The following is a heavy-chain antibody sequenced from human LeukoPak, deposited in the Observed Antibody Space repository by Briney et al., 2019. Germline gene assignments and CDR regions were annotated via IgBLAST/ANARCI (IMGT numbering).Heavy chain of an antibody. J-gene: IGHJ3*02. D-gene: IGHD4-23*01. CDR2: ISGSGGST. CDR1: GFTFSSYA. Sequence: GGSLRLSCAASGFTFSSYAMSLVRQAPGKGLEWISAISGSGGSTYYADSVKGRFTTSRDNSKNTLYLQMNSLRAEDTAVYYCAKAYYGGNFNDAFDIWGQGTMVTVSS. CDR3: AKAYYGGNFNDAFDI. V-gene: IGHV3-23*01.